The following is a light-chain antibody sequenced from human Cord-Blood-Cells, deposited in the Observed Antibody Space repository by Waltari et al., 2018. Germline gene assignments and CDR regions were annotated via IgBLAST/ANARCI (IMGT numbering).Light chain of an antibody. CDR1: QSSRSY. CDR3: QQSYSTPPWT. Sequence: DIQMTQSPSSLSASVGDRVTITCRASQSSRSYLNWYQQKPGESPHLLIYAASSFQSGVPSRFGGSGSGTDFTLTISSLQPEDFATYYCQQSYSTPPWTFGQGTKVEIK. CDR2: AAS. V-gene: IGKV1-39*01. J-gene: IGKJ1*01.